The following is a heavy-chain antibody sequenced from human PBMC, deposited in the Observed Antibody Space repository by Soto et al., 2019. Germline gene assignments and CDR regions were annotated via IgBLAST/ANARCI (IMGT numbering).Heavy chain of an antibody. V-gene: IGHV4-4*02. CDR3: ARDIAGDGYFDY. CDR2: IYHSGST. J-gene: IGHJ4*02. CDR1: SGSISSSNW. D-gene: IGHD6-13*01. Sequence: SETLSLTCAVSSGSISSSNWWSWVRQPPGKGLEWIGEIYHSGSTNYNPSLKSRVTISVDKSKNQFSLKLSSVTAADTAVYYCARDIAGDGYFDYWGQGTLVTVSS.